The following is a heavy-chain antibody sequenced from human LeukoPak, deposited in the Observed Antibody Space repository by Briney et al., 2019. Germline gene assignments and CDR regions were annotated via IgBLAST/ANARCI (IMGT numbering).Heavy chain of an antibody. Sequence: RPGGSLRLSCAASGFTVSSNYMSWVRQAPGKGLEWVSVIYSGGGTYYADSVKGRFTISRDNSKNTLYLQMNSLRAEDTAVYYCAKDLYLTGYSFDYWGQGTLVTVSS. D-gene: IGHD3-9*01. CDR3: AKDLYLTGYSFDY. J-gene: IGHJ4*02. V-gene: IGHV3-53*05. CDR1: GFTVSSNY. CDR2: IYSGGGT.